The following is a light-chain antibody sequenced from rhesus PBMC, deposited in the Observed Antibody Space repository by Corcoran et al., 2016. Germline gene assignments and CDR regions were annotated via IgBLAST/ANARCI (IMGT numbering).Light chain of an antibody. CDR1: QGISSY. J-gene: IGKJ1*01. V-gene: IGKV1-28*01. CDR2: SAS. CDR3: LQHNSYPWT. Sequence: IQMTQSPSSLSASVGDTVTITCRASQGISSYLNWFHQKPGKAPKLLTSSASSLESGVPSMFIGSGAWTEFTLTISSLQPEDFAAYYCLQHNSYPWTFGQGTKVEIK.